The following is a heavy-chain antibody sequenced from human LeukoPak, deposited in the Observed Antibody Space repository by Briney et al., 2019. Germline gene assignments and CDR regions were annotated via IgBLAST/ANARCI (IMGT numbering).Heavy chain of an antibody. V-gene: IGHV3-30*02. CDR3: AKDLLRGWSSGWYGALDY. D-gene: IGHD6-19*01. CDR1: GFTFSSYG. Sequence: GGSLRLSCAASGFTFSSYGMHWVRQAPGKGLEWVAFIRYDGSNKYYADSVKGRFTISRDNSKNTLYPQMNSLRAEDTAVYYCAKDLLRGWSSGWYGALDYWGQGTLVTVSS. CDR2: IRYDGSNK. J-gene: IGHJ4*02.